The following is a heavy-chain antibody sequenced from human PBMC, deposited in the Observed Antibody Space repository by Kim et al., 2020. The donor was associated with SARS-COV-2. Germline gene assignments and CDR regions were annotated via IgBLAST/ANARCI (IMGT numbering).Heavy chain of an antibody. CDR2: ISRYDGNT. J-gene: IGHJ4*02. V-gene: IGHV1-18*01. Sequence: ASVKVSCKSSGYTFTSHGFGWVRQAPGQGLEWLGWISRYDGNTKYAQKFQGRIPMTTDTPTSTAYMELRSLTSDDTAVYFCAREAGRVMTGPGVDYWGQGTLVTVSS. D-gene: IGHD3-10*01. CDR1: GYTFTSHG. CDR3: AREAGRVMTGPGVDY.